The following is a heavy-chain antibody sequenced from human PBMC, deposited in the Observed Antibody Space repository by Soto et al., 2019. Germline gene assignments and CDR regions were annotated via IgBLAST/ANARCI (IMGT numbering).Heavy chain of an antibody. V-gene: IGHV4-34*01. CDR1: GGPFSAYY. CDR3: ARDLSVVGGGDDYYYYCGMDD. Sequence: PSETLSPTFPAYGGPFSAYYWTGIRQPPGKGLEWIGEINHRGGTNYSPSLKRRVPISVDTSQNQFSLKLSSVTAAYTAVYYFARDLSVVGGGDDYYYYCGMDDWGQGTTVTVSS. J-gene: IGHJ6*02. D-gene: IGHD2-21*02. CDR2: INHRGGT.